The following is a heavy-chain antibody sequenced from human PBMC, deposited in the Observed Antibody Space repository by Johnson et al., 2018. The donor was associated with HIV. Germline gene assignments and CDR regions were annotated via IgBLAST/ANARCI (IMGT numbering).Heavy chain of an antibody. CDR1: GFSVSNNY. CDR2: ISGSDGAI. CDR3: AGGRIGAFDI. D-gene: IGHD2-15*01. Sequence: VQLVESGGGLVQPGGSLRLSCGASGFSVSNNYMNWVRQAPGKGLEWVSYISGSDGAIWYADSVKGRFTVSRDNAKNSLYLQMNSLRAEDTALYYCAGGRIGAFDIWGQGTMVTVSS. J-gene: IGHJ3*02. V-gene: IGHV3-11*01.